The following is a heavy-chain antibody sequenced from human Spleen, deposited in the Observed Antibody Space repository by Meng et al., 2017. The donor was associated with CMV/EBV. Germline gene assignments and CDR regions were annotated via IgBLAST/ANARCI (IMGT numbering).Heavy chain of an antibody. CDR3: ASVGGGSSSDY. V-gene: IGHV3-21*01. D-gene: IGHD6-13*01. CDR1: GFTFSSYI. J-gene: IGHJ4*02. Sequence: LTCAASGFTFSSYIMNWVRQAPGKGLEWVSSISSSSSYIYYADSVKGRFTISRDNAKNSLYLQMNSVRAEDTAVYYCASVGGGSSSDYWGQGTLVTVSS. CDR2: ISSSSSYI.